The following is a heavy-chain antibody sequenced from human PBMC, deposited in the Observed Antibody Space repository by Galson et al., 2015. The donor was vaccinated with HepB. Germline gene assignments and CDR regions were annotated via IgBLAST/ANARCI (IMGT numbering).Heavy chain of an antibody. CDR2: MNTNTGNT. Sequence: SVKVSCKASGYTFTDYVVNWVRQAPGQGLEWMGGMNTNTGNTTYAPGFAGRFVFSLDTSVTTAYLQISSLETDDTAVYYCAGSPLRFLNWLPYYDYFYLDVWGEGTPVTVSS. CDR1: GYTFTDYV. D-gene: IGHD3-3*01. CDR3: AGSPLRFLNWLPYYDYFYLDV. V-gene: IGHV7-4-1*02. J-gene: IGHJ6*03.